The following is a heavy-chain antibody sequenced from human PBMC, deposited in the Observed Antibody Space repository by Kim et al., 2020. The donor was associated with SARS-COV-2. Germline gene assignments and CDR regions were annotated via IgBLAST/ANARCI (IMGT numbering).Heavy chain of an antibody. V-gene: IGHV3-23*01. D-gene: IGHD6-19*01. CDR3: AKSRYTGYSSGFYPSDGMDV. Sequence: RFTISRDNSKNALYLQMNSLRAEDTAVYYCAKSRYTGYSSGFYPSDGMDVWGQGTTVTVSS. J-gene: IGHJ6*02.